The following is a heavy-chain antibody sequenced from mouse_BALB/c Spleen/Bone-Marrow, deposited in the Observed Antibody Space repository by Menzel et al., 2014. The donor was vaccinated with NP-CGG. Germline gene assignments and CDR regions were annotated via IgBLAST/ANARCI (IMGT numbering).Heavy chain of an antibody. Sequence: EVMLVESGGGLVQPGGSLKLSCAASGFDFSRYWMSWVRQAPGKGLEWIGEINPDSNTINYTPSLKDKFIISRDNAKNTLYLQMSKVRSEDTALYYCARRGLGRWYFDVWGAGTTVTVSS. CDR1: GFDFSRYW. CDR3: ARRGLGRWYFDV. D-gene: IGHD4-1*01. V-gene: IGHV4-1*02. CDR2: INPDSNTI. J-gene: IGHJ1*01.